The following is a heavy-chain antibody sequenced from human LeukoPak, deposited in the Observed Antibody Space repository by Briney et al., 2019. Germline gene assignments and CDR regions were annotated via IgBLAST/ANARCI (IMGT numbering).Heavy chain of an antibody. CDR2: ISGSGGST. J-gene: IGHJ6*03. Sequence: GGSLRLSCAASGFTFSSYAMSWVRQAPGKGLEWVSAISGSGGSTYYADSVKGRFTISRDNSKNTLYLQMNSLRAEDTAVYYCANPAPAAIQYYYYYMDVWGKGTTVTVSS. D-gene: IGHD2-2*01. V-gene: IGHV3-23*01. CDR3: ANPAPAAIQYYYYYMDV. CDR1: GFTFSSYA.